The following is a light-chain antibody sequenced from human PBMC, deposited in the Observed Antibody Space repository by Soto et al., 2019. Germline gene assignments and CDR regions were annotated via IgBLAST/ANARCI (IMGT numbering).Light chain of an antibody. J-gene: IGLJ3*02. CDR2: EVN. CDR1: SSDVGAYNY. Sequence: QSALTQPASVSGSPGQSITISCTGTSSDVGAYNYVSWYQQHPDKAPKLMIYEVNNRPSGVSNRFSGSKSGSTASLTISGLQAEDEADYYCSSYTSSGTRVFGGGTKLTVL. V-gene: IGLV2-14*01. CDR3: SSYTSSGTRV.